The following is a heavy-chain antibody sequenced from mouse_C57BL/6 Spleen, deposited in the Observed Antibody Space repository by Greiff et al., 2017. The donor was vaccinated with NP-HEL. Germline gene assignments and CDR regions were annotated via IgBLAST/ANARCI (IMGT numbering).Heavy chain of an antibody. D-gene: IGHD1-1*01. Sequence: QVQLQQPGAELVKPGASVKLSCKASGYTFTSYWMQWVKQRPGQGLEWIGEIDPSDSYTNYNQKFKGKATLTVDTSSSTAYMQLSSLASEDSAVYYCARRGEYYYGSHFDYWGQGTTLTVSS. CDR3: ARRGEYYYGSHFDY. J-gene: IGHJ2*01. CDR1: GYTFTSYW. CDR2: IDPSDSYT. V-gene: IGHV1-50*01.